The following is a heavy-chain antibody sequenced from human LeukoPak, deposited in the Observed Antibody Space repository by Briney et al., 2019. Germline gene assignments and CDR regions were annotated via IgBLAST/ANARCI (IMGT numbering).Heavy chain of an antibody. D-gene: IGHD6-13*01. Sequence: PGGSLRLSCAASGFTFTDYWMSWVRQAPGKGLEWVANIKRDGSEKYYVDSVKGRFTISRDNAKNSLYLQMNSLSTEDTAVYYCARGRGSWYGVYFDYWGQGTLVTVPS. CDR2: IKRDGSEK. CDR3: ARGRGSWYGVYFDY. J-gene: IGHJ4*02. CDR1: GFTFTDYW. V-gene: IGHV3-7*01.